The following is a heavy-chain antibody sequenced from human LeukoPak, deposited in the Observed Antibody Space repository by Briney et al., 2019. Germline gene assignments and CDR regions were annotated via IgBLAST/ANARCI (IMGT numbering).Heavy chain of an antibody. CDR2: IIPIFGTA. J-gene: IGHJ4*02. D-gene: IGHD6-13*01. CDR3: ARDLGDSSSWYYFDY. Sequence: SVKVSCKASGGTFSSYAISWVRQAPGQGLEWMGGIIPIFGTANYAQKFQGRVTITADESTSTAYMELSSLRSEDTAVYYCARDLGDSSSWYYFDYWGQGTLVTVSS. V-gene: IGHV1-69*13. CDR1: GGTFSSYA.